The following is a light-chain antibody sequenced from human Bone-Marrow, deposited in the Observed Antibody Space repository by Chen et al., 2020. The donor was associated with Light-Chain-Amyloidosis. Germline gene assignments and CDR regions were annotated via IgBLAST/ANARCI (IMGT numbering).Light chain of an antibody. CDR3: QQYFSLPIT. J-gene: IGKJ5*01. CDR2: WAS. Sequence: DIVMTQSPVSLAVSPGARATINCKSSQSVYVSDNRNYLAWYQQKPGQPLKVLFYWASTRESGVPDRFSCSGSGTDFTLTNSSLQAEDVAVYYCQQYFSLPITFGQGTRLEIK. V-gene: IGKV4-1*01. CDR1: QSVYVSDNRNY.